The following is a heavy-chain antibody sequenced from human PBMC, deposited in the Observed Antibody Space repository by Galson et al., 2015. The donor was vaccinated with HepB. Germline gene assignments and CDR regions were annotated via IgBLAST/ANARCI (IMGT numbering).Heavy chain of an antibody. D-gene: IGHD2-15*01. V-gene: IGHV3-30*02. CDR1: GFTFSSYG. CDR2: IRYDGSNK. CDR3: ARDPGYCSGGSCHSGYFDL. Sequence: SLRLSCAASGFTFSSYGMHWVRQAPGKGLEWVAFIRYDGSNKYYADSVKGRFTISRDNSKNTLYLQMNSLRAEDTAVYYCARDPGYCSGGSCHSGYFDLWGRGTLVTVSS. J-gene: IGHJ2*01.